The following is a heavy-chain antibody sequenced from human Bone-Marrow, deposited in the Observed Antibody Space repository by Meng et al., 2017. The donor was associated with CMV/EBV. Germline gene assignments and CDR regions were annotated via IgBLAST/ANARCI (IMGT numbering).Heavy chain of an antibody. CDR1: GGSISGYY. Sequence: SETLSLTCTASGGSISGYYWSWIRQPPGKGLEWIGYVYYSGSTNYNPSLKSRVTMSVDTSKNQFSLNLNSVTAADTAVYYFAREQREGEGWSGYYYGMDVWGQGTTVTVSS. J-gene: IGHJ6*02. V-gene: IGHV4-59*01. CDR2: VYYSGST. CDR3: AREQREGEGWSGYYYGMDV. D-gene: IGHD3-3*01.